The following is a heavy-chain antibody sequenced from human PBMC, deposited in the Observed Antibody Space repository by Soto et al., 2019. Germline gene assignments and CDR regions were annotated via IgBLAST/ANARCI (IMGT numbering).Heavy chain of an antibody. CDR2: INPNSGGT. CDR1: GYTFTGYY. CDR3: ARERAVVVTAAMGYGMDV. Sequence: ASVKVSCKASGYTFTGYYMHWVRQAPGQGLEWMGWINPNSGGTNYAQKFQGWVTMTRDTSISTAYMELSRLRSDDTAVYYCARERAVVVTAAMGYGMDVWGQGTTVTVYS. V-gene: IGHV1-2*04. J-gene: IGHJ6*02. D-gene: IGHD2-2*01.